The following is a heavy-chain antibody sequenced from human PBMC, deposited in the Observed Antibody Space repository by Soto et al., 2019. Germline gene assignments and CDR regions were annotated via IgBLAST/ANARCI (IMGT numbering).Heavy chain of an antibody. J-gene: IGHJ4*02. D-gene: IGHD3-22*01. CDR3: ARQIYDSDTGPNFQYYFDS. CDR2: IDPSDSQT. CDR1: VYSFAGYW. Sequence: GESLKISCKGSVYSFAGYWITWVREKPGKGLEWMGRIDPSDSQTYYSPSFRGHVTISVTKSITTVFLQWSSLSASDTAMYYCARQIYDSDTGPNFQYYFDSWGQGTPVTVSS. V-gene: IGHV5-10-1*01.